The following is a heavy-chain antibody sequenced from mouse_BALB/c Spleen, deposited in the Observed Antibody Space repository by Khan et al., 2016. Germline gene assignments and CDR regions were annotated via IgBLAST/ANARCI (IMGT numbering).Heavy chain of an antibody. CDR2: ILPGSGST. CDR3: ARLRPLGLRDYFDY. CDR1: GYTFSSYW. Sequence: QVRLQQSGAELMKPGASVKISCKATGYTFSSYWIEWVKQRPGHGLEWIGEILPGSGSTNYNEKFKGKATFTADTSSNTAYMQLSSLTSEDSAVYYCARLRPLGLRDYFDYWGQGTTLTVSS. J-gene: IGHJ2*01. V-gene: IGHV1-9*01. D-gene: IGHD3-2*01.